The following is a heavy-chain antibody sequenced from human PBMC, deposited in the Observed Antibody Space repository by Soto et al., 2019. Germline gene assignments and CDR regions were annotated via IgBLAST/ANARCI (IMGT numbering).Heavy chain of an antibody. V-gene: IGHV3-21*01. CDR2: ISPSGSYM. D-gene: IGHD3-3*01. Sequence: EMQLVESGGGLVKPGGSLRLSCAASGFIFNTYSMDWVRQAPGKGLEWVASISPSGSYMYYGDSLKGRFTVSRDNAKNSLYSQMDSLRADDTAIYYCARFGLVTFDCWGQGTLVTVSS. CDR1: GFIFNTYS. CDR3: ARFGLVTFDC. J-gene: IGHJ4*02.